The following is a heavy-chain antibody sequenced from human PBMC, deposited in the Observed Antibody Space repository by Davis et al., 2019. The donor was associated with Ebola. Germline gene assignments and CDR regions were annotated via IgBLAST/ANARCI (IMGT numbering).Heavy chain of an antibody. V-gene: IGHV3-74*01. J-gene: IGHJ4*02. Sequence: GESPKTPCAAPGFSLSSYWMHLVRQAPGKGLVWVSNIKSDGSTTNYADSVKGRFTISRDNAKNALYLQMNNLRAEDTAVYYCVRLVGPNWGQGTLVAVSS. CDR1: GFSLSSYW. CDR3: VRLVGPN. CDR2: IKSDGSTT.